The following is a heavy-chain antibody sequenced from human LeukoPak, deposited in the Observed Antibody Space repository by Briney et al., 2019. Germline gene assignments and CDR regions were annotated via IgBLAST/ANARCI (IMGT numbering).Heavy chain of an antibody. V-gene: IGHV4-30-4*01. Sequence: SETLSLTCTVSGGSISSGDYYWSWIRRPPGKGLEWIGYIYYSGSTYYNPSLKSRVTISVDTSKNQFSLKLSSVTAADTAVYYCARANADCTYNYDFWSGCMGRGNWFDPWGQGTLVTVSS. CDR1: GGSISSGDYY. CDR2: IYYSGST. J-gene: IGHJ5*02. D-gene: IGHD3-3*01. CDR3: ARANADCTYNYDFWSGCMGRGNWFDP.